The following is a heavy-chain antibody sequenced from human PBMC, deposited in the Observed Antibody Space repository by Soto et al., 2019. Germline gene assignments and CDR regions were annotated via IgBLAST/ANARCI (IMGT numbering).Heavy chain of an antibody. CDR2: IYPRDSDI. J-gene: IGHJ4*02. D-gene: IGHD5-12*01. Sequence: EVQLVQSGAEVTEPGGSLKISCSTSGYTFGDYWIGWVRQMPGKGLEWMGIIYPRDSDIRYSPSFEGRITISADKSINTASLQWNSLRASDTAIYYCARHGRWKWLRPDYWGQGTLVTVSS. CDR1: GYTFGDYW. CDR3: ARHGRWKWLRPDY. V-gene: IGHV5-51*01.